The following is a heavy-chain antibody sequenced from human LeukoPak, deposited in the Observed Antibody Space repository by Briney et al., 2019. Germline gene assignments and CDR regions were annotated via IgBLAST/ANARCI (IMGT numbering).Heavy chain of an antibody. CDR1: GGSISSYY. V-gene: IGHV4-59*07. J-gene: IGHJ6*02. D-gene: IGHD2-15*01. CDR3: ARVEVGAANRQWYGMDV. Sequence: SDTLSLTCTISGGSISSYYWSWIRQPPGKGLEWIGYVDYRGNTNYNPSLKSRVTISIDTSKSLSSLKLNSVTAADTAVYYCARVEVGAANRQWYGMDVWGQGTTVTVSS. CDR2: VDYRGNT.